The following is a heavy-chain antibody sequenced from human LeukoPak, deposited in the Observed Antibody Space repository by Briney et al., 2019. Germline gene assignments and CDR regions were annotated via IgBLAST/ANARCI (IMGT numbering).Heavy chain of an antibody. Sequence: SETLSLTCTVSGGSISSYYWSWIRQPPGKGLEWIGYIYDIGSTNYNPSLKSRVTISVDTSKNQFSLTLSSVTAADTAVYYCARGSGWLPDYWGQGTLVTVSS. CDR1: GGSISSYY. J-gene: IGHJ4*02. CDR3: ARGSGWLPDY. V-gene: IGHV4-59*01. D-gene: IGHD6-19*01. CDR2: IYDIGST.